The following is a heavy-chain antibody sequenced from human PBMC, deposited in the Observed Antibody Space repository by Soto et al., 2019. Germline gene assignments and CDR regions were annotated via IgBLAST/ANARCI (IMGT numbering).Heavy chain of an antibody. Sequence: PSETLSLTCTVSGGSISSSSYYWGWIRQPPGKGLEWIGSIYYSGSTYYNPSLKSRVTISVDTSKNQFSLKLSSVTAADTAVYYCARRWARGDTAMNDWFDPWGQGTLVTVSS. V-gene: IGHV4-39*01. J-gene: IGHJ5*02. CDR1: GGSISSSSYY. D-gene: IGHD5-18*01. CDR2: IYYSGST. CDR3: ARRWARGDTAMNDWFDP.